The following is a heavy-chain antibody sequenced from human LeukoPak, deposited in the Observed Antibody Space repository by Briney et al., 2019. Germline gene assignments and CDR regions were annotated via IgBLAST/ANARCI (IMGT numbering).Heavy chain of an antibody. Sequence: QTGGSLRLSCAASGFTFSSYAMSWVRQAPGKGLEWVSGSGSGGSTYYADSVKGRFTISRDNSKNTLYLQMNSLRAEDTAMYYCTKGGSSDLWGHCDCWGQGTLVTVSS. CDR1: GFTFSSYA. CDR2: SGSGGST. D-gene: IGHD2-15*01. J-gene: IGHJ4*02. V-gene: IGHV3-23*01. CDR3: TKGGSSDLWGHCDC.